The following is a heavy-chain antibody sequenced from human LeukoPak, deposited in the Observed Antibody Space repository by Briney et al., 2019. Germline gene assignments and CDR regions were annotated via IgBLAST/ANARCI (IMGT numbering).Heavy chain of an antibody. J-gene: IGHJ4*02. D-gene: IGHD3-22*01. CDR2: ISTYNGNT. CDR3: ARRYFDGSGYYRDDY. Sequence: ASVKVSCKASHYIFTSYYITWVRQAPGQGLEWMGWISTYNGNTNYAQKLQGRVTMTTDTSTSTAYMELRSLRSDDTAIYYCARRYFDGSGYYRDDYWGQGTLVTVSS. V-gene: IGHV1-18*01. CDR1: HYIFTSYY.